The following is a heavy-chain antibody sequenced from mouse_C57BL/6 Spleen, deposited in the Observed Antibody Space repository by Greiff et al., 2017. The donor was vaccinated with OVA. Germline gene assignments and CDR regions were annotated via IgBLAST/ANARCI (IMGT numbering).Heavy chain of an antibody. CDR1: GFTFSDYG. Sequence: EVQGVESGGGLVKPGGSLKLSCAASGFTFSDYGMHWVRQAPEKGLEWVAYISSGSSTIYYADTVTGRFTISRDNAKNTLFLQMTSLRSEDTAMYYCNYGSSYAMDYWGQGTSVTVSS. CDR3: NYGSSYAMDY. D-gene: IGHD1-1*01. V-gene: IGHV5-17*01. CDR2: ISSGSSTI. J-gene: IGHJ4*01.